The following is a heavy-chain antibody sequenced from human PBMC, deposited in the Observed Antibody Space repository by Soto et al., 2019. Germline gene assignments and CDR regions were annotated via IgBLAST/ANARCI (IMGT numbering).Heavy chain of an antibody. CDR1: GFTFSSYE. CDR3: ARVGCSSTSCYSIDY. D-gene: IGHD2-2*01. CDR2: ISSSGSRI. Sequence: LRLSCAASGFTFSSYEMNWVRQAPGKGLEWVSYISSSGSRIFYAGSVKGRFTISRDNAKNSLYLQMNSLRAEDTAVYYCARVGCSSTSCYSIDYWGRGALVTVSS. V-gene: IGHV3-48*03. J-gene: IGHJ4*02.